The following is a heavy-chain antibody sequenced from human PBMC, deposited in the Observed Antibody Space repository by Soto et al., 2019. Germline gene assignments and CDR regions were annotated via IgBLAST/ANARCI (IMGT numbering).Heavy chain of an antibody. CDR2: IIPIFGTA. D-gene: IGHD6-19*01. V-gene: IGHV1-69*13. CDR3: ARDPQQWLVRDYYYYGMDV. Sequence: SVKVSCKASGGTFSSYAISWVRQAPGQGLEWMGGIIPIFGTANYAQKFQGRVTITADESTSTAYMELSSLRSEDTAVYYCARDPQQWLVRDYYYYGMDVWGQGTTVTVSS. CDR1: GGTFSSYA. J-gene: IGHJ6*02.